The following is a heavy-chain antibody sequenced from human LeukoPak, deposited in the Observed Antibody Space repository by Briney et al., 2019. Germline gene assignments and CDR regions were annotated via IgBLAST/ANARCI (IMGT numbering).Heavy chain of an antibody. D-gene: IGHD1-26*01. CDR1: GFTFTSYW. V-gene: IGHV3-7*01. CDR3: ARDLRGSYDY. J-gene: IGHJ4*02. Sequence: PGGSLRLSCAASGFTFTSYWMTWVRQAPGKGLEWVANIKQDGSEKYYVDSVKGRFTISRDNAKNSVYLQMNSLRAEDTAVYYCARDLRGSYDYWGQGTLVTVSS. CDR2: IKQDGSEK.